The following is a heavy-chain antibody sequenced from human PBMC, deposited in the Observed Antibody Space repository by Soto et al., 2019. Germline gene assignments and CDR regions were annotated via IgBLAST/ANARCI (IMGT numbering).Heavy chain of an antibody. V-gene: IGHV3-23*01. CDR2: ISGSGGST. D-gene: IGHD3-10*01. CDR3: AKGGSSGSGSYYHY. Sequence: EVQLLESGGGLVQPGGSLRLYCAASGFTFSSYAMSWVRQAPGKGLEWVSAISGSGGSTYYADSVKGRFTISRDNSKNTLYLQMNSLRAEDTAVYYCAKGGSSGSGSYYHYLGQGTLVTVSS. CDR1: GFTFSSYA. J-gene: IGHJ4*02.